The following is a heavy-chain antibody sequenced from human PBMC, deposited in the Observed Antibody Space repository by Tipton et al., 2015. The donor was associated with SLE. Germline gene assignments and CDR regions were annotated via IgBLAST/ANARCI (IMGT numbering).Heavy chain of an antibody. D-gene: IGHD2-2*01. CDR1: GYTFTSYG. J-gene: IGHJ6*03. Sequence: QSGPEVKKPGASVKVSCKASGYTFTSYGISWVRQAPGQGLEWMGWISAYNGNTNYARKLQGRVTMTTNTSTSTAYMELRSLRSDDTAVYDCARAIVVVPGHYYMDVWGKGTTVTISS. CDR2: ISAYNGNT. CDR3: ARAIVVVPGHYYMDV. V-gene: IGHV1-18*01.